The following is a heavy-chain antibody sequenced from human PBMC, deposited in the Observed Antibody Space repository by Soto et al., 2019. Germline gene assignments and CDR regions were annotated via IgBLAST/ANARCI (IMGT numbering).Heavy chain of an antibody. CDR3: ARGTPKPGVDY. V-gene: IGHV3-7*03. CDR1: GFTFSNYW. CDR2: IGQNGGGM. Sequence: GGSLRLSCAASGFTFSNYWMNWVRQAPGKGLEWVANIGQNGGGMNYVDSVRGRFTVSRDNAKNSLYLQMNSLRAEDTAVYYCARGTPKPGVDYWGQGTLVTVSS. J-gene: IGHJ4*01. D-gene: IGHD7-27*01.